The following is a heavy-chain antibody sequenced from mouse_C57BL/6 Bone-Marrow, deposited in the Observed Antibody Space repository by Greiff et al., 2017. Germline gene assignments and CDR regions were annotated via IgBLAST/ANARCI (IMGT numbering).Heavy chain of an antibody. CDR3: ARMVYYGSSYGFAY. V-gene: IGHV1-78*01. J-gene: IGHJ3*01. Sequence: VQLQQSDAELVKPGASVKISCKVSGYTFTDHTIHWMKQRPEQGLEWIGYIYPRDGSTKYNEKFKSKATLTADKSSSTAYMQRNSLTSEDSAVYFGARMVYYGSSYGFAYWGQGTRVTVSA. D-gene: IGHD1-1*01. CDR2: IYPRDGST. CDR1: GYTFTDHT.